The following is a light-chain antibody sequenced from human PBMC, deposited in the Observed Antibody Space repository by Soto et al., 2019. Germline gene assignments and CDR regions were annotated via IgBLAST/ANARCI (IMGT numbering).Light chain of an antibody. Sequence: IVLTQSPATLSLSPGERATLSCRASQSVSSFLAWYQQKPGQAPRLLIYDASNRATGVPARFSGSGSGTDFTLTISSLEPEDFAVYYCQQRSSWPYTFGQGTKLEIK. CDR2: DAS. J-gene: IGKJ2*01. CDR1: QSVSSF. CDR3: QQRSSWPYT. V-gene: IGKV3-11*01.